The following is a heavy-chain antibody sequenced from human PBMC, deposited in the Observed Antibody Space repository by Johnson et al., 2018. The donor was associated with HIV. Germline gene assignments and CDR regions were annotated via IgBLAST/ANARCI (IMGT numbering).Heavy chain of an antibody. CDR2: ISYDGSNK. Sequence: QVQLVESGGGVVQPGRSLRLSCAASGFTFSSYAMHWVRQAPGKGLEWVAVISYDGSNKYYADSVKGRFTISRDNSKNTLYLQMNSPRAEDTAVYYCAKDGAAAGTVGADAFDIWGQGTMVTVSS. J-gene: IGHJ3*02. CDR3: AKDGAAAGTVGADAFDI. D-gene: IGHD6-13*01. V-gene: IGHV3-30*04. CDR1: GFTFSSYA.